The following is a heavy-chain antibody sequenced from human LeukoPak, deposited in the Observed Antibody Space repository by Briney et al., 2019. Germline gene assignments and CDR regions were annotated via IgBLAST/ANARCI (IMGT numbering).Heavy chain of an antibody. J-gene: IGHJ4*02. CDR3: ARGMGRTTPYYFDY. CDR1: GFTFTSSA. D-gene: IGHD4-17*01. Sequence: SVKVSCKASGFTFTSSAVQWVRQARGQRLEWIGWIVVGSGNTNYAQKFQGRVTMTRDTSTSTVYMELSSLRSEDTAVYYCARGMGRTTPYYFDYWGQGTLVTVSS. V-gene: IGHV1-58*01. CDR2: IVVGSGNT.